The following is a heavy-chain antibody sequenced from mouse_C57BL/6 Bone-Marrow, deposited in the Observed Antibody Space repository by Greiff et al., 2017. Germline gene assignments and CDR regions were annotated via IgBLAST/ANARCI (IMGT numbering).Heavy chain of an antibody. CDR1: GFTFSDYG. CDR3: ARVMPQAMDY. CDR2: ISSGSSTI. Sequence: DVQLQESGGGLVKPGGSLKLSCAASGFTFSDYGMHWVRQAPEKGLEWVAYISSGSSTIYYADTVKGRFTISRDNAKNTLFLQMTSLRSEDTAMYYCARVMPQAMDYWGQGTSVTVSS. J-gene: IGHJ4*01. D-gene: IGHD6-5*01. V-gene: IGHV5-17*01.